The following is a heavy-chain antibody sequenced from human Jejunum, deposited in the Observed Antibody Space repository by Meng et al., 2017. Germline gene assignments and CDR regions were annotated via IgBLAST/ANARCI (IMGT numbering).Heavy chain of an antibody. V-gene: IGHV4-39*01. CDR1: GGSISSSSYY. J-gene: IGHJ4*02. CDR2: MYYSGGT. D-gene: IGHD3-3*01. Sequence: QLQLQESGSGLVKPSQTRARTCVVAGGSISSSSYYWGWIRQPPGKGLEWIGSMYYSGGTYYNPSLKSRVTISVDASKNQFSLKLSSVTAADTAVYYCARSFWNYYYIDYWGQGALVTVSS. CDR3: ARSFWNYYYIDY.